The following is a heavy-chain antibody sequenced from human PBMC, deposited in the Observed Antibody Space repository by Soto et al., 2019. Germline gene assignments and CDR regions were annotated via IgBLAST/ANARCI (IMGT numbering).Heavy chain of an antibody. CDR2: INPNSGGT. Sequence: ASVKVSCKASGYTFTGYYIHWVRQAPGQGLEWMGWINPNSGGTNYAQKFQGRVTMTRDTSISTAYMELSRLRSDDTAVYYCARDFADRALYYFDYWGQGTLVTVSS. D-gene: IGHD1-26*01. V-gene: IGHV1-2*02. J-gene: IGHJ4*02. CDR3: ARDFADRALYYFDY. CDR1: GYTFTGYY.